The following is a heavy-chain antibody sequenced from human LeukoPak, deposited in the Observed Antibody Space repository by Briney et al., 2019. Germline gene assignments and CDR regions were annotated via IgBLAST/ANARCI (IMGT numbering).Heavy chain of an antibody. CDR2: ISSSSSTI. D-gene: IGHD6-6*01. J-gene: IGHJ4*02. CDR3: AKDGWGLSSIAARLDY. CDR1: GFTFSNYN. V-gene: IGHV3-48*01. Sequence: GGSLRLSCAASGFTFSNYNMNWVRQAPGKGLQWISYISSSSSTIYYADSVKGRFTISRDNSKNTLYLQMNSLRAEDTAVYYCAKDGWGLSSIAARLDYWGQGTLVTVSS.